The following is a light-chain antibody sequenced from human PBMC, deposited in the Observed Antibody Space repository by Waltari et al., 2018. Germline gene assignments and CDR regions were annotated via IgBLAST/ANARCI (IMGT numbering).Light chain of an antibody. CDR1: QSTSTSS. CDR3: QHYGSSPPLYT. Sequence: IVLTQSRGTLSLSPGARATLSCRASQSTSTSSSTWYQQKPCQPPRLLIYGTSTRSTGSPDRFSGSGSATDYTLAISRLEPEDFAVYYCQHYGSSPPLYTFGQGTKLQIK. CDR2: GTS. J-gene: IGKJ2*01. V-gene: IGKV3-20*01.